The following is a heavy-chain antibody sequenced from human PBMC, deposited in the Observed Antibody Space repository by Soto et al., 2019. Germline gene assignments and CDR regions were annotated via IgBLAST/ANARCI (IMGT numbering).Heavy chain of an antibody. CDR3: ARVGRGFCSSTRCYTDGFDL. J-gene: IGHJ3*01. CDR2: ISSSGSTI. V-gene: IGHV3-11*04. CDR1: GFTFSDYY. D-gene: IGHD2-2*01. Sequence: SGGSLRLSWGSLRLSCAASGFTFSDYYMSWIRQAPGKGLEWVSYISSSGSTIYYADSVKGRFTISRDNAKNSLYLQMNGLRDDDTAVYYCARVGRGFCSSTRCYTDGFDLWGQGTMVTVSS.